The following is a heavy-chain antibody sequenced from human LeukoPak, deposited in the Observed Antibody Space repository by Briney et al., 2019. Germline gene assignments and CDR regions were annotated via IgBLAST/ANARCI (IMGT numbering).Heavy chain of an antibody. D-gene: IGHD1-14*01. CDR1: GFTFSRHG. J-gene: IGHJ4*02. Sequence: PGGALRLSCAASGFTFSRHGMHWVRQAPGKGSEWVAIIRYDGSEKYYAASVEGRFTISKDNSRDTLYLEMDSLRVDDTAVYYCARETGIIGRDSRVDYWGQGALVTVSS. CDR2: IRYDGSEK. CDR3: ARETGIIGRDSRVDY. V-gene: IGHV3-33*01.